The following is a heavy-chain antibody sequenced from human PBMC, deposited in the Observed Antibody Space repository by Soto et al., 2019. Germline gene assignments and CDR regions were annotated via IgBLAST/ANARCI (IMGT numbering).Heavy chain of an antibody. CDR2: ISGSGGST. V-gene: IGHV3-23*01. Sequence: PGGSLRLSCAASGFTFSSYAMSWVRQAPGKGLEWVSAISGSGGSTYYADSVKGRFTISRDNSKNTLYLQMNSLRAEDTAVYYSATVVTAIPFVYWGPGTLVTVSS. D-gene: IGHD2-21*02. CDR3: ATVVTAIPFVY. J-gene: IGHJ4*02. CDR1: GFTFSSYA.